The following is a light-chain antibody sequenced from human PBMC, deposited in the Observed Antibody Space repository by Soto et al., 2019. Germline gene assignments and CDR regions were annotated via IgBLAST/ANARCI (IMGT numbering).Light chain of an antibody. Sequence: QSVLTQPPSASGSPGQSVTISCTGTSSDVGNYNYVSWYQQYPGKAPKLMIYEVNKRPSGVPDRFSGSKSGNTASLTVSGLQAEEEAEYYCSSYAAGKNVVFGGGTKLTVL. CDR1: SSDVGNYNY. V-gene: IGLV2-8*01. CDR2: EVN. J-gene: IGLJ2*01. CDR3: SSYAAGKNVV.